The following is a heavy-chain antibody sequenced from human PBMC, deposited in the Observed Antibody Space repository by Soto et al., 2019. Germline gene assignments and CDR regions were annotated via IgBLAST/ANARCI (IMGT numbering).Heavy chain of an antibody. J-gene: IGHJ6*02. V-gene: IGHV1-8*01. CDR3: ARNHPSSSGWYYYYYGMDV. CDR2: MNPNSGNT. D-gene: IGHD6-19*01. CDR1: GYTFTSYD. Sequence: ASVKVSCKASGYTFTSYDINWVRQATGQGLEWMGWMNPNSGNTGYAQKFQGRVTMTRNTSISTAYMELSSLRSEDTAVYYCARNHPSSSGWYYYYYGMDVRGQGTTVTVSS.